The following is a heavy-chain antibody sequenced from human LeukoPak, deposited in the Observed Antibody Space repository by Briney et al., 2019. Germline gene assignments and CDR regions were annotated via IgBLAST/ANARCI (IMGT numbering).Heavy chain of an antibody. D-gene: IGHD2-2*01. Sequence: SETLSLTCTVSGGSISSSSYYWGWIRQPPGKGLEWIGSIYYSGSTYYNPSLKSRVTISVDTSKNQFSLKLSSVTAADTAVYYCARAREYQLLSRGTYWFDPWGQGTLVTVSS. CDR2: IYYSGST. V-gene: IGHV4-39*07. J-gene: IGHJ5*02. CDR3: ARAREYQLLSRGTYWFDP. CDR1: GGSISSSSYY.